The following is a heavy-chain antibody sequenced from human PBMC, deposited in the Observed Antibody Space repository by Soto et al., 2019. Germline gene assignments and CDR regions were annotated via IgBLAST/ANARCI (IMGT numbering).Heavy chain of an antibody. Sequence: WWSLRLSCSASVFTFRSYAMRWSRQAPGQGLEWVSSLLRSGSSTYYADSVKGRFTISSDISANSLYLQMDSLRAEDTAVYYCAKDAVSGDGVWLLDSWGQGTVVTVSS. J-gene: IGHJ5*02. CDR2: LLRSGSST. CDR1: VFTFRSYA. CDR3: AKDAVSGDGVWLLDS. D-gene: IGHD4-17*01. V-gene: IGHV3-23*01.